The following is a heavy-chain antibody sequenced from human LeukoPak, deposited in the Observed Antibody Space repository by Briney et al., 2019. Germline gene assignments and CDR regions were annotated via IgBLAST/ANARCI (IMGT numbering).Heavy chain of an antibody. CDR3: ARDKYCSNSYCPASWFDP. D-gene: IGHD2-15*01. CDR2: IKQDGSEK. V-gene: IGHV3-7*01. Sequence: GGSLRLSCAASGFTFSSYWMSWVRQAPGKGLEWVANIKQDGSEKHYVDSVKGRFTISRDNTENSLHLQMNSLRVEDTAVYYCARDKYCSNSYCPASWFDPWGRGTLVTVSS. CDR1: GFTFSSYW. J-gene: IGHJ5*02.